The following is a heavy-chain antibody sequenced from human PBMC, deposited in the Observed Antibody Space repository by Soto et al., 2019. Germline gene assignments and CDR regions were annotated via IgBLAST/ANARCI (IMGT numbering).Heavy chain of an antibody. CDR2: IRSKANSYAT. J-gene: IGHJ4*02. CDR3: TRSATSYSGSSKGENY. Sequence: GGSLRLSCAASGFTFSGSAMHWVRQASGKGLEWVGRIRSKANSYATAYAASVKGRFTISRDDSKNTAYLQMNSLKTEDTAVYYCTRSATSYSGSSKGENYWGQGTLVTV. CDR1: GFTFSGSA. D-gene: IGHD1-26*01. V-gene: IGHV3-73*01.